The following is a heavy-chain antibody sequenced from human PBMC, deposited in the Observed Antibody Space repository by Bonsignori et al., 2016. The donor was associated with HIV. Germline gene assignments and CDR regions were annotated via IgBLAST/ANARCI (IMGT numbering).Heavy chain of an antibody. CDR3: ARGTWFANWYPYLDV. Sequence: SETLSLTCTVSGGSIRFDNDFWAWIRQPAGKRLEWIGHIFASGTTNYNPSLKSRVNISIETPMNHLSLRLTSVTAADSAVYYCARGTWFANWYPYLDVWGKGTTVTVSS. CDR1: GGSIRFDNDF. J-gene: IGHJ6*03. D-gene: IGHD3-10*01. V-gene: IGHV4-61*09. CDR2: IFASGTT.